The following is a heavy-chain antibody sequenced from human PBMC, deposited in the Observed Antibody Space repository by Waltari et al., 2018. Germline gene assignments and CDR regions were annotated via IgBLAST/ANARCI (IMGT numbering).Heavy chain of an antibody. CDR3: AKGRRPVVPAAIMDV. D-gene: IGHD2-2*01. V-gene: IGHV3-23*01. Sequence: GLEWVSGISGSGGSTYYAVSVKGRFTISRDNSKNTLYLQMNSLRAEDTAVYYCAKGRRPVVPAAIMDVWGKGTTVTVSS. CDR2: ISGSGGST. J-gene: IGHJ6*03.